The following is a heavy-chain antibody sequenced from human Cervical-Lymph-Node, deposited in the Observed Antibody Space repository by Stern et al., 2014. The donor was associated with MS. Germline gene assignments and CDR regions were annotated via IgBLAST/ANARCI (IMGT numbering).Heavy chain of an antibody. CDR3: ARGYSSGSRYYYFDY. J-gene: IGHJ4*02. Sequence: VQLVESGAEVTKPGASVKISCKASGYRFTSYYLHWVRQAPGQRLEWMGLINPADGATRYAQRFQGRVTVTRDTSTSTVYLELSSLRSEDTALYYCARGYSSGSRYYYFDYWGQGTLVTVSS. V-gene: IGHV1-46*03. CDR2: INPADGAT. D-gene: IGHD6-19*01. CDR1: GYRFTSYY.